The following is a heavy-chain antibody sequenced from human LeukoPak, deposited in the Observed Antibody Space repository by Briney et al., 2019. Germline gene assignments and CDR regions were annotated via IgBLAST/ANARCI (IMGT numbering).Heavy chain of an antibody. J-gene: IGHJ5*02. CDR3: ARVTTGYSGSYYWFDP. D-gene: IGHD1-26*01. CDR1: GRSFSGYY. Sequence: SETLSLTCAVYGRSFSGYYWSWIRQPPGKGLEWMGEINHSGSNNYNPSLRSRVTISVDTSKNQFSLKLSSVTAADTAVYYCARVTTGYSGSYYWFDPWGQGTLVTVSS. CDR2: INHSGSN. V-gene: IGHV4-34*01.